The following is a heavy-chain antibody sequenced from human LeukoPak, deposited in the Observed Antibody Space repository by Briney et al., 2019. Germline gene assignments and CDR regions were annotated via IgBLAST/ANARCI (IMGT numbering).Heavy chain of an antibody. D-gene: IGHD5-18*01. CDR1: GYFITSGSY. Sequence: PSETLSLTCDVSGYFITSGSYWGWIRQSPGKGLEWMASVYHSGSTYYQPSLKSRVTISVDTSKNQFSLKVKSVAAADTARYYCARKRAYTFWVEDWGQGTQVTVSS. CDR3: ARKRAYTFWVED. V-gene: IGHV4-38-2*01. CDR2: VYHSGST. J-gene: IGHJ4*02.